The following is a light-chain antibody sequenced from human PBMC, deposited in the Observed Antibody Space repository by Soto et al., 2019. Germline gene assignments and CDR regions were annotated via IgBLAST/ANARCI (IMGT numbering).Light chain of an antibody. CDR3: QQFSSPPFFP. Sequence: DIVMTQSPYSLAVSLGERATINCKSSQSILYSPNNKNYLAWYQHKPGQPPKLLIYWASTRESGVPDRFSGSGSGTDFTLTISSLQAEDVAVYYCQQFSSPPFFPFGQGTKVEIK. V-gene: IGKV4-1*01. CDR1: QSILYSPNNKNY. J-gene: IGKJ2*01. CDR2: WAS.